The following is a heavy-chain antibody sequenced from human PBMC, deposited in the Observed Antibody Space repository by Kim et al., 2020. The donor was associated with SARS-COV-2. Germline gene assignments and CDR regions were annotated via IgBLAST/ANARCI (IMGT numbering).Heavy chain of an antibody. CDR1: GYTFTSYA. CDR3: AREGRLLWFGSQYYFDY. CDR2: INTNTGNP. J-gene: IGHJ4*02. V-gene: IGHV7-4-1*02. D-gene: IGHD3-10*01. Sequence: ASVKVSCKASGYTFTSYAMNWVRQAPGQGLEWMGWINTNTGNPTYAQGFTGRFVFSLDTSVSTAYLQISSLKAEDTAVYYCAREGRLLWFGSQYYFDYWGQGTLVTVSS.